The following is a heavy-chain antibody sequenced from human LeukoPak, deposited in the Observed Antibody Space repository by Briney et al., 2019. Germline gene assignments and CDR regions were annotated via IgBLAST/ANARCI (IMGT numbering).Heavy chain of an antibody. CDR3: ARDVDYGSGSYYKDSNWFDP. D-gene: IGHD3-10*01. CDR1: GGSISSYY. Sequence: SSETLSLTCTVPGGSISSYYWSWIRQPPGKGLELIGYIYYSGSTNYYPSLKSRVTISVDTSKNQFSLKLSSVTAADTAVYYCARDVDYGSGSYYKDSNWFDPWGQGTLVTVSS. V-gene: IGHV4-59*01. J-gene: IGHJ5*02. CDR2: IYYSGST.